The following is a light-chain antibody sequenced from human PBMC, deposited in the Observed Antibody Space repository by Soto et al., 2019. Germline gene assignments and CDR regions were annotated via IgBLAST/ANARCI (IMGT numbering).Light chain of an antibody. V-gene: IGKV3-20*01. J-gene: IGKJ1*01. CDR2: GAS. CDR3: NQYAASPRT. CDR1: QSVGNNF. Sequence: EIELTQSPGTLSLSPGERATLSCWASQSVGNNFLAWYQHKPGQAPRRLIYGASNRATGIPDRFSGSGSGTDFTLTISRLEPEDFAVYYCNQYAASPRTFGQGTKVEIK.